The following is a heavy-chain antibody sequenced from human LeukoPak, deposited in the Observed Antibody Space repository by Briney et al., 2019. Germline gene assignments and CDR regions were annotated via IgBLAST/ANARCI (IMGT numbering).Heavy chain of an antibody. CDR1: GFAFISYA. V-gene: IGHV3-23*01. CDR2: ISESGDNT. J-gene: IGHJ6*03. Sequence: GGSLRLSCEAFGFAFISYAMSWVRQPPGKGLEWVSGISESGDNTYHADSVKGRFTASRDNSKNTLYLQVNGLRAEDTAIYYCAKGSGSLASYYYYMDVWGKGTTVTVSS. CDR3: AKGSGSLASYYYYMDV. D-gene: IGHD1-26*01.